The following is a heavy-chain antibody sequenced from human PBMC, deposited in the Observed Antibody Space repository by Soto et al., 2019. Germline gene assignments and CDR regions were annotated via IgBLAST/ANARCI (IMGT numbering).Heavy chain of an antibody. Sequence: SVKVSCKASGGTFSSYTISWVRQAPGQGLEWMGRIIPILGIANYAQKFQGRVTITADKSTSTAYMELSSLRSEDTAVYYCARFGKYGSGPKTGDAFDIWGQGTMVTVSS. CDR1: GGTFSSYT. D-gene: IGHD3-10*01. CDR3: ARFGKYGSGPKTGDAFDI. V-gene: IGHV1-69*02. CDR2: IIPILGIA. J-gene: IGHJ3*02.